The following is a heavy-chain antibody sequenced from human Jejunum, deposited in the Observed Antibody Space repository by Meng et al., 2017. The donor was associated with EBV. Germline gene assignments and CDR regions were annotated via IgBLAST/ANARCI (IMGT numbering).Heavy chain of an antibody. D-gene: IGHD1-1*01. V-gene: IGHV2-5*02. Sequence: QITLKESGPALVELPQTLTWTGTLSWFSLTTRPVGVGWIRQPPGEALEWLALIYWDDDKRYSPSLRSRLTVNKDTSKNQVVLTMTNMDPMDTATYYCAHRRDCDGAWNEGCFDYWGQGILVTVSS. CDR1: WFSLTTRPVG. J-gene: IGHJ4*02. CDR2: IYWDDDK. CDR3: AHRRDCDGAWNEGCFDY.